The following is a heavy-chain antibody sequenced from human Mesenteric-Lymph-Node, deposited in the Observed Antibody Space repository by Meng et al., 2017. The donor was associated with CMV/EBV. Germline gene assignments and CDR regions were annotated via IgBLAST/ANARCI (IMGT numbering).Heavy chain of an antibody. V-gene: IGHV3-7*01. CDR3: VRDDYGDYDNWFGP. D-gene: IGHD4-17*01. CDR1: GFTFSRYW. J-gene: IGHJ5*02. CDR2: IKQDGSEK. Sequence: GESLKISCAASGFTFSRYWISWVRQAPGKGLEWVANIKQDGSEKNYVDSVKGRFTISRDNAKDSVSLQMNSLTADDTAVYYCVRDDYGDYDNWFGPWGQGTLVTVSS.